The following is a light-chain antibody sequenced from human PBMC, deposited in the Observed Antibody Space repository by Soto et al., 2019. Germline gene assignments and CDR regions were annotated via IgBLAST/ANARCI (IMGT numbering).Light chain of an antibody. J-gene: IGKJ1*01. V-gene: IGKV3-15*01. CDR3: QQYNNWPPDRT. CDR2: GAS. CDR1: QSVGSN. Sequence: EIVMTQSPATLSVSPGERATLSCRASQSVGSNLAWYQLKPGQAPRLLIYGASTRATGIPARFSGSGSATDFTLTISSLQSEDFAIYFCQQYNNWPPDRTFGQGTKVEIK.